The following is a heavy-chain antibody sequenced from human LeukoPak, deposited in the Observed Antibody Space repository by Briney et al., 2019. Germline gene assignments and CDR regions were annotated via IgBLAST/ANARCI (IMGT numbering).Heavy chain of an antibody. CDR2: ISSSSSTM. CDR3: ARLTTMTTTGGPFDY. J-gene: IGHJ4*02. Sequence: GGSLRLSCAASGFTFSSYNMNWVRQAPGKGLGWVSYISSSSSTMYYADSVKGRFTISRDNAKNSLYLQMNSLRAEDTAVYYCARLTTMTTTGGPFDYWGQGTLVTVSS. CDR1: GFTFSSYN. V-gene: IGHV3-48*01. D-gene: IGHD4-17*01.